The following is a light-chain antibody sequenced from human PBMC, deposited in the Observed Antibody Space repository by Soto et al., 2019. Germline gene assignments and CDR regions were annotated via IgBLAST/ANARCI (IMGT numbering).Light chain of an antibody. CDR3: CSYAGSYPWV. J-gene: IGLJ3*02. Sequence: QSVLTQPRSVSGSPGQSVTISCTGTSSDVGAYNYVSWYQQHPGKAPKVMIYDVSKRPSGVPDRFSGSKSGNTASLTISGLQAEDEANYYCCSYAGSYPWVFGGGTKVTVL. CDR1: SSDVGAYNY. V-gene: IGLV2-11*01. CDR2: DVS.